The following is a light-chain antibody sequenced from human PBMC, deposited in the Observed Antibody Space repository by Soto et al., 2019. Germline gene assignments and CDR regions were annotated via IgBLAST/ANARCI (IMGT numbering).Light chain of an antibody. CDR3: CSYGGSRAV. CDR2: EVS. CDR1: SSDVGSHNL. V-gene: IGLV2-23*02. J-gene: IGLJ7*01. Sequence: QSALTQPASVSGSPGQSITISCTGTSSDVGSHNLVSWYQQHPGQAPKLMIYEVSKRPLGVYARFSASKSGYTASLTISGLQAEDEADYYCCSYGGSRAVFGGGTQLTVL.